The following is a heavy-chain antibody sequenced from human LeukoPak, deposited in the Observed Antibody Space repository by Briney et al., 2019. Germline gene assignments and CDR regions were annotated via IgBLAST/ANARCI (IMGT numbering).Heavy chain of an antibody. D-gene: IGHD2-15*01. J-gene: IGHJ3*02. CDR2: ISWNSGSI. Sequence: GGSLRLSCTASGFTFGDYAMHWVRQAPGKGLEWVSGISWNSGSIGYADSVKGRFTISRDNAKNSLYLQMNSLRAEDTAVYYCARGWSGSDAFDIWGQGTMVTVSS. CDR3: ARGWSGSDAFDI. CDR1: GFTFGDYA. V-gene: IGHV3-9*01.